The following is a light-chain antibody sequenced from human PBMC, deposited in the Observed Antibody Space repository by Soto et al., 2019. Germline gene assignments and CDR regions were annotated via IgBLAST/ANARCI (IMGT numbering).Light chain of an antibody. Sequence: QSVLTQPPSVSEAPGQSVSISCSGGSSNIGNNAVQWYQQLPGKAPALIIYYDDLVPAGVSDRYSGSKSGTSASLAISGLQSEDEADYFCATWDDSLNGVVFGGGTQLTVL. CDR2: YDD. CDR1: SSNIGNNA. J-gene: IGLJ7*01. CDR3: ATWDDSLNGVV. V-gene: IGLV1-36*01.